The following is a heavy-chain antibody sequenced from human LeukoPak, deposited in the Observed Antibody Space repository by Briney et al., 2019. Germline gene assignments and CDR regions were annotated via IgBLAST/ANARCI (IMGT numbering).Heavy chain of an antibody. CDR1: GFTFSSYS. V-gene: IGHV3-48*01. Sequence: GGSLRLSCAASGFTFSSYSMNWVRQAPGEGLEWCSYISSSSSTIYYADSVKGRFTISRDNSKNSLYLQMNSLRAEDTAVYYCARESPVSGWLWGQGTLVTVSS. D-gene: IGHD6-19*01. CDR3: ARESPVSGWL. CDR2: ISSSSSTI. J-gene: IGHJ4*02.